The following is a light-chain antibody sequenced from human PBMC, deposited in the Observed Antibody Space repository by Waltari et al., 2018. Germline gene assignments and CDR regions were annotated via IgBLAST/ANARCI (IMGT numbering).Light chain of an antibody. CDR3: AAWDDSLKGQV. CDR2: SNE. CDR1: TSNTGRYA. V-gene: IGLV1-44*01. J-gene: IGLJ3*02. Sequence: QSVVTQPPSASGTPGQTVTIPCSGTTSNTGRYAVNWYQQLPGTAPRLLIYSNEQQPSGVPDRFSGSKSGTSASLAISGLQSEDGADYYCAAWDDSLKGQVFGGGTKLTVL.